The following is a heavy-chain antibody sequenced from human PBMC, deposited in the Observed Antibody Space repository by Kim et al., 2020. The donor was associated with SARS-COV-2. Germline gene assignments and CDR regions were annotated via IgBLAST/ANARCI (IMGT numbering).Heavy chain of an antibody. D-gene: IGHD2-2*01. CDR1: GGSISSYS. Sequence: SETLSLTCTVSGGSISSYSWSWIRQPPGKGLEWIGYTYYSGSTNYNPSLKSRVTISVDTAKNRFSLKLSSVTAADTAVYYCARDRIGYCSSTSCSLHFDYWGQGTLVTVSS. CDR3: ARDRIGYCSSTSCSLHFDY. CDR2: TYYSGST. J-gene: IGHJ4*02. V-gene: IGHV4-59*01.